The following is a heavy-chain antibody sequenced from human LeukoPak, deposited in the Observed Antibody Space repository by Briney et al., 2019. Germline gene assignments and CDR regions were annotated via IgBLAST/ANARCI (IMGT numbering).Heavy chain of an antibody. CDR1: GFTFSAYA. D-gene: IGHD3-22*01. CDR2: MSGSGGMT. CDR3: AKGAMPYYDGSGYNYFDY. J-gene: IGHJ4*02. V-gene: IGHV3-23*01. Sequence: PGGSLRLSCAVSGFTFSAYAMSWVRQAPGKGLECVSAMSGSGGMTYYADSVKGRFSISRDNSKNTLHLQMNSLRAEDTAVYYCAKGAMPYYDGSGYNYFDYWGQGTPVTVSS.